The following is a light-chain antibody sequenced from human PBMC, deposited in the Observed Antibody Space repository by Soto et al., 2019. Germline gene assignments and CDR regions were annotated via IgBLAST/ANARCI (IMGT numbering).Light chain of an antibody. V-gene: IGLV4-69*01. Sequence: QSVLTQSPSASASLGASVKLTCTLSSGHSSYTIAWHQQQPEKGPRYLMEINSDGSHTKGAGVPDRFSASSSGAERYLTISSLQSEDEADYYCQTWGTGIVVFGGGTKLTVL. CDR3: QTWGTGIVV. CDR2: INSDGSH. CDR1: SGHSSYT. J-gene: IGLJ2*01.